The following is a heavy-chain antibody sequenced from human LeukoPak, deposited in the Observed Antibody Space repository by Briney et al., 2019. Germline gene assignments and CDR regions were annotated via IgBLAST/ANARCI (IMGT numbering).Heavy chain of an antibody. D-gene: IGHD3/OR15-3a*01. CDR2: INPSGDST. J-gene: IGHJ3*02. Sequence: ASVKVSCKASGGTFTSYAISWVRQAPGQGREGMGIINPSGDSTSYAQKFQGRVTMTRDTSTSTVYMELSSLRSEDTAVYYCARFRTGRAFDIWGQGTMVTVSS. CDR3: ARFRTGRAFDI. CDR1: GGTFTSYA. V-gene: IGHV1-46*01.